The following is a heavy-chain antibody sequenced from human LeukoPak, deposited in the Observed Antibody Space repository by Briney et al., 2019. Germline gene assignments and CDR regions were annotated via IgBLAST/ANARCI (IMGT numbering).Heavy chain of an antibody. J-gene: IGHJ4*02. CDR1: GYTFTNYY. CDR2: ITPSGGIT. V-gene: IGHV1-46*01. CDR3: ERSVEDLHPLDD. Sequence: ASVKVSCEASGYTFTNYYLHWVRQAPGQGLEWMGIITPSGGITSYAQKFQGRVTMTRDTSTSTVYMELSSLRSEDTAVHYCERSVEDLHPLDDWGQGNLVTVSS. D-gene: IGHD3-10*01.